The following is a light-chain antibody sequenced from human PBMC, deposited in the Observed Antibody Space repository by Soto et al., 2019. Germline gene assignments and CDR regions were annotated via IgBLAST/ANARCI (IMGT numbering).Light chain of an antibody. J-gene: IGKJ2*01. CDR3: QQYGSSPYT. V-gene: IGKV3-20*01. Sequence: ELVLTQSPGTLSLSPGERATLSCRASQSVSSSYLAWYQQKPGQAPRLLIYGASRRATGIPDRFSGSGSGTDFTLTISRLAPEDFAVYYCQQYGSSPYTFGPGTKLEIK. CDR2: GAS. CDR1: QSVSSSY.